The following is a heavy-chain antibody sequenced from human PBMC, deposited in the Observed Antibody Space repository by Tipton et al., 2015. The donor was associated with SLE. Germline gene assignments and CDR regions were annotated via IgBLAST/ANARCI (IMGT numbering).Heavy chain of an antibody. CDR3: ARGDSAYDLPDY. D-gene: IGHD5-12*01. CDR2: SYYSGST. CDR1: GGSISSYY. Sequence: TLSLTCTVSGGSISSYYWSWIRQPPGKGLEWIGYSYYSGSTNCNPSLQSRVTISIDTSKNQLSLKLNSVTAADTALYYCARGDSAYDLPDYWGQGTLVTVSS. V-gene: IGHV4-59*01. J-gene: IGHJ4*02.